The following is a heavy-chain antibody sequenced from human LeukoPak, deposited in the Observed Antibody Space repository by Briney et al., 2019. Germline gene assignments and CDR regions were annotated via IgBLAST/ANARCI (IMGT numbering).Heavy chain of an antibody. CDR3: AKDFGRIYYFDY. CDR1: GFTFSSYG. Sequence: GGSLRLSCAASGFTFSSYGMHWVRQAPGKGLEWVAVISYDGSNKYYADSVKGRFTISRDNSKNTLYLQMNSLRAEDTAVYYCAKDFGRIYYFDYWGQGTLSPSPQ. V-gene: IGHV3-30*18. D-gene: IGHD2-15*01. CDR2: ISYDGSNK. J-gene: IGHJ4*02.